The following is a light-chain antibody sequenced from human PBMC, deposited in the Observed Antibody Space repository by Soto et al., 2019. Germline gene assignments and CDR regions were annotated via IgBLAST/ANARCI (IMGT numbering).Light chain of an antibody. CDR1: SSYIGAGYD. V-gene: IGLV1-40*01. Sequence: QSVLTQPPSVSGAPGQRVTISCTGSSSYIGAGYDVHWYQQLPGTAPKFLIYANTNRPSGVPDRFSGSKSGTSASLAITGLQAEDEADYYCQSYDDSLGGHVIFGGGTQLTVL. CDR3: QSYDDSLGGHVI. J-gene: IGLJ2*01. CDR2: ANT.